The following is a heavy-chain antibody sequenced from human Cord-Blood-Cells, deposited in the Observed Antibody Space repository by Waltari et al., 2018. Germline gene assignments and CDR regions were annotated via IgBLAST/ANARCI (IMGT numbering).Heavy chain of an antibody. CDR2: INSDGSST. CDR1: GVNFSAYW. CDR3: ARDLAGDKGDAFDI. V-gene: IGHV3-74*01. Sequence: EVQLVASGGASFKSGVSLTLPCAAFGVNFSAYWMLWGSPAPGKWLVWVSRINSDGSSTRYADSVKGRFTISRDNAKNTLYLQMNSLRAEDTAVYYCARDLAGDKGDAFDIWGQGTMVTVSS. J-gene: IGHJ3*02. D-gene: IGHD7-27*01.